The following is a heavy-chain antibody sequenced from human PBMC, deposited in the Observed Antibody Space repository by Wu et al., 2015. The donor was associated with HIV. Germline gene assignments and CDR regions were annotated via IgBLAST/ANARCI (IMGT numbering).Heavy chain of an antibody. V-gene: IGHV1-8*01. CDR1: GYTFTSYD. CDR2: MNPKSGNT. Sequence: QVQLVQPGAEVKKPGASVKVSCKASGYTFTSYDINWVRQASGQGLEWMGWMNPKSGNTGYAQKFQGRLTMTRDNSISSAYMELSSLTSEDTAVYYCARQRAYSSGWYVYDYWGQGTLVTVSS. D-gene: IGHD6-19*01. CDR3: ARQRAYSSGWYVYDY. J-gene: IGHJ4*02.